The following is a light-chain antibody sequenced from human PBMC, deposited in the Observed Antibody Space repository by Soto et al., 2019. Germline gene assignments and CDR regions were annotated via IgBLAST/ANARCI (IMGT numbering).Light chain of an antibody. CDR2: SAS. V-gene: IGKV1-12*01. Sequence: DIQMTQSPSSVAASVGDRVTITCRASHHISGRLAWYQQKSGRAPKILIYSASLLQDGVPPRFSGSGFGTYFSLTINNWQPEDFATYYCQQANSFPLTFGGGTKVEV. J-gene: IGKJ4*01. CDR1: HHISGR. CDR3: QQANSFPLT.